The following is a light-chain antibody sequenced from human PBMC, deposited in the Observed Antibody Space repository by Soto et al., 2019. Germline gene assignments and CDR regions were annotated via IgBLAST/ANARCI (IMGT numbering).Light chain of an antibody. CDR3: QQRFNWPGLT. Sequence: EIVLTQSPATLSLSLGERATLSCRASQSVNTFLAWYQQKPGQAPRLLISDASNRATGIPARFSGSGSGTDFTLTISSLEPEDFAVYYCQQRFNWPGLTFGGGTKVEIK. CDR1: QSVNTF. CDR2: DAS. V-gene: IGKV3-11*01. J-gene: IGKJ4*01.